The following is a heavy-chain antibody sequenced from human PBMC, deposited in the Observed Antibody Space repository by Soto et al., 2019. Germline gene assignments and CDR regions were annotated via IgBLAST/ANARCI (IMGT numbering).Heavy chain of an antibody. J-gene: IGHJ6*02. V-gene: IGHV5-51*01. Sequence: PRGSLKISCKASGYSFTSLWIGWVRQMPGKGLEWMGIINPGDSDTRYSPSFQGQVTISADKSVSTAYLQWSSLKASDTAMYYCGRHPYGDYDVMDVWGQGTTVTVSS. CDR2: INPGDSDT. CDR1: GYSFTSLW. D-gene: IGHD4-17*01. CDR3: GRHPYGDYDVMDV.